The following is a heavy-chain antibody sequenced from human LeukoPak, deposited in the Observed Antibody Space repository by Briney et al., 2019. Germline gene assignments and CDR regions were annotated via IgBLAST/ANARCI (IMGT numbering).Heavy chain of an antibody. Sequence: PSETLSLTCTVSGGSIDTGYYWNWIRQLPGKGLEWIGQISASGSTYYNPSLKSRLTMSVDTSTNQFSLKLSSVTAADTAVYFCARGDDHFDYWGQGSLVTVSS. CDR1: GGSIDTGYY. CDR3: ARGDDHFDY. CDR2: ISASGST. V-gene: IGHV4-31*03. J-gene: IGHJ4*02.